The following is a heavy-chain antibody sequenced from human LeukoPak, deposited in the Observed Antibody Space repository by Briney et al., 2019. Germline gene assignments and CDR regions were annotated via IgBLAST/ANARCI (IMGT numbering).Heavy chain of an antibody. CDR2: ISDSAGAT. CDR3: AKQQAKGQWPLDY. D-gene: IGHD6-19*01. Sequence: GGSLRLSCAASGFTFSSYAMTWVRQAPGEGLEWVSGISDSAGATYYADSVKGRFTISRDNSRNTLYLQMNSLRVEDTAVYYCAKQQAKGQWPLDYWGQGTLVTVSS. CDR1: GFTFSSYA. J-gene: IGHJ4*02. V-gene: IGHV3-23*01.